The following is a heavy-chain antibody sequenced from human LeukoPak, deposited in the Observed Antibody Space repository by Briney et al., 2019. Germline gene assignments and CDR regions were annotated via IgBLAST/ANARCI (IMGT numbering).Heavy chain of an antibody. V-gene: IGHV3-23*01. CDR1: GITFSSYA. J-gene: IGHJ4*02. Sequence: PGGSLRLSCAASGITFSSYAMSWVRQAPGKGLEWVSVISGSGGTTYYADSVEGRFTISRDNSKNTLYLQMSSLRAEDPAVYYCAKKAGSRTDQYPLDYWGQGTLVTVSS. D-gene: IGHD2-15*01. CDR2: ISGSGGTT. CDR3: AKKAGSRTDQYPLDY.